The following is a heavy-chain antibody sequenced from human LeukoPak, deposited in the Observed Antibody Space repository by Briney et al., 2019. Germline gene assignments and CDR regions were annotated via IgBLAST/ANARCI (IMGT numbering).Heavy chain of an antibody. Sequence: PSETLSLTCTVSGGSISSYYWSWIRQPPGKGLEWIGYIYYSGSTNYNPSLKSRVTISVDTSKNQFSLKLSSVTAAGTAVYYCARDKSSSWGPYYYYMDVWGKGTTVTVSS. V-gene: IGHV4-59*01. J-gene: IGHJ6*03. CDR1: GGSISSYY. CDR2: IYYSGST. CDR3: ARDKSSSWGPYYYYMDV. D-gene: IGHD6-13*01.